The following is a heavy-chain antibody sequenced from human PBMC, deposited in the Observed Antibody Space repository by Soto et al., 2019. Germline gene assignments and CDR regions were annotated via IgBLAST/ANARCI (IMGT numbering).Heavy chain of an antibody. CDR1: GYTFTSYG. J-gene: IGHJ5*02. Sequence: EASVKGSCKASGYTFTSYGISLVRQAPGQGLEWMGWISAYNGNTNYAQKLQGRVTMTTDTSTSTAYMELRSLSSDDTAVYYCARDRVDFNWFDPWGQGTLVTVSS. V-gene: IGHV1-18*01. CDR3: ARDRVDFNWFDP. CDR2: ISAYNGNT.